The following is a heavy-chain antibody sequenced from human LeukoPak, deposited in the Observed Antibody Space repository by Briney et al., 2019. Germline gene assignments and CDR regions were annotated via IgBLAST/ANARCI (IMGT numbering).Heavy chain of an antibody. CDR1: GGSISSYY. Sequence: SETLSLTCTGSGGSISSYYWSWLRQPPGKGLEWLGYIHYSGSTNYNHSLKSRVTMAVATSKNQFSLKLSSVTAADTAVYYCARRPRYSSSSWYYYYGMDVWGQGTTVTVSS. J-gene: IGHJ6*02. V-gene: IGHV4-59*08. CDR3: ARRPRYSSSSWYYYYGMDV. D-gene: IGHD6-6*01. CDR2: IHYSGST.